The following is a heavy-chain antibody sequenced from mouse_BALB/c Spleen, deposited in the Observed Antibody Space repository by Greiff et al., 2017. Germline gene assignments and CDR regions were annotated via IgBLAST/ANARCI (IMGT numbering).Heavy chain of an antibody. CDR3: ARDGLY. CDR2: INSNGGST. CDR1: GFTFSSYG. V-gene: IGHV5-6-3*01. J-gene: IGHJ2*01. Sequence: EVQLVESGGGLVQPGGSLKLSCAASGFTFSSYGMSWVRQTPDKRLELVATINSNGGSTYYPDSVKGRFTISRDNAKNTLYLQMSSLKSEDTAMYYCARDGLYWGQGTTLTVSS.